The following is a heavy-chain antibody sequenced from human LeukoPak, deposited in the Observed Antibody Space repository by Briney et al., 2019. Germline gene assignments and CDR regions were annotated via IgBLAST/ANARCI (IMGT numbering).Heavy chain of an antibody. CDR3: ARDREEYYYDSSGFSP. CDR2: IIPILGIA. V-gene: IGHV1-69*04. Sequence: SVKVSCKASGGTFSRYAISWVRQAPGQGLEWMGRIIPILGIANYAQKFQGRVTITADKSTSTAYMELSSLRSEDTAVYYCARDREEYYYDSSGFSPWGQGTLVTVSS. CDR1: GGTFSRYA. J-gene: IGHJ5*02. D-gene: IGHD3-22*01.